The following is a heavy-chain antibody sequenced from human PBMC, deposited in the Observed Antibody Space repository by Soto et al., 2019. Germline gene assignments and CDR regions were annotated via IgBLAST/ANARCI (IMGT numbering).Heavy chain of an antibody. CDR3: ARESGYYDSSGYYGY. CDR2: ISYDGSNK. CDR1: GFTFSSYA. Sequence: QVQLVESGGGVVQPGRSLRLSCAASGFTFSSYAMHWVRQAPGKGLEWVAVISYDGSNKYYADSVKGRFTISRDNSKNTLYLQINSLRAEDTAVYYCARESGYYDSSGYYGYWGQGTLVTVSS. V-gene: IGHV3-30-3*01. D-gene: IGHD3-22*01. J-gene: IGHJ4*02.